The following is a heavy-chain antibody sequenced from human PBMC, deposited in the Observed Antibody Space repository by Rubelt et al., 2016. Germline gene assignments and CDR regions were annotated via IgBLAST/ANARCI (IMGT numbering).Heavy chain of an antibody. V-gene: IGHV1-2*02. J-gene: IGHJ6*02. D-gene: IGHD3-3*01. CDR2: INPNSGGT. Sequence: MHWVRQAPGQGLEWMGWINPNSGGTNYAQKFQGRVTMTRDTSISTAYLELSRLRSDDTAVYYCARDSPGYYDFWSDDYGMDVWGQGTTVTVSS. CDR3: ARDSPGYYDFWSDDYGMDV.